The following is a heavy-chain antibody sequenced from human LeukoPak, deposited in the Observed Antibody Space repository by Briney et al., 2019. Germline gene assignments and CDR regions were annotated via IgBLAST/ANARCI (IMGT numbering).Heavy chain of an antibody. CDR2: ISSSSSYI. D-gene: IGHD2-2*02. CDR3: ARAAARYCSSTSCYSTEYYFDY. CDR1: GFTFSSYS. J-gene: IGHJ4*02. Sequence: PGGSLRLSCAASGFTFSSYSMNWVRQAPGKGLEWVSSISSSSSYIYYADSVKGRFTISRDNAKNSLYLQMNSLRAEDTAVYYCARAAARYCSSTSCYSTEYYFDYWGQGTLVTVSS. V-gene: IGHV3-21*01.